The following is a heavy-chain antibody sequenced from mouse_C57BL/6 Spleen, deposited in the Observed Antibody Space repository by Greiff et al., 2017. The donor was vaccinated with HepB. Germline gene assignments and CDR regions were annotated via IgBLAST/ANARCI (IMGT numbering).Heavy chain of an antibody. D-gene: IGHD1-1*01. CDR3: TENYGSIYAMDY. CDR2: IRLKSDNYAT. Sequence: EVQLVESGGGLVQPGGSMKLSCVASGFTFSNYWMNWVRQSPEKGLEWVAQIRLKSDNYATHYAESVKGRFTISRDDSKSSVYLQMNNLRAEDTGIYYCTENYGSIYAMDYWGQGTSVTVSS. J-gene: IGHJ4*01. CDR1: GFTFSNYW. V-gene: IGHV6-3*01.